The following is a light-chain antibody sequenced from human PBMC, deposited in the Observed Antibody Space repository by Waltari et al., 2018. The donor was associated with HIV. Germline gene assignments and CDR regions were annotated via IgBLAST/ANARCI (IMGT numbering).Light chain of an antibody. J-gene: IGKJ4*01. CDR3: QQRSNWLT. Sequence: EIVLTQSPATLSLSPGGSATLSCSASQTVGSHLAWYQHKPGQAPRLLIYDASNRATGIPARFSGSGSGTEFTLTISSLEPEDFADYYCQQRSNWLTFGGGTKVEIK. CDR1: QTVGSH. V-gene: IGKV3-11*01. CDR2: DAS.